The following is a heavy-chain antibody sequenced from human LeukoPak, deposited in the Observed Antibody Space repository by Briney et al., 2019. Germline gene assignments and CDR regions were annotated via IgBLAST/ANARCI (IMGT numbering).Heavy chain of an antibody. V-gene: IGHV3-7*01. CDR3: VRSVRLSRMRSGAFDI. D-gene: IGHD2-8*01. J-gene: IGHJ3*02. Sequence: PGGSLRLSCAASGFTFSSYWMSWVRQAPGKGLEWVANIKQDGSEKYYVDSVKGRFTISRDNAKNSLYLQMNSLRAEDTAVYYCVRSVRLSRMRSGAFDIWGQGTRVTVSS. CDR2: IKQDGSEK. CDR1: GFTFSSYW.